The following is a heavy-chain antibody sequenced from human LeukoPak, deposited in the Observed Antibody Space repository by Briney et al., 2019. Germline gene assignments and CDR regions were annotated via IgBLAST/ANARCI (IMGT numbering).Heavy chain of an antibody. D-gene: IGHD5-18*01. Sequence: SQTLSLTCTVSGGSISSGGYYWSWIRQHPGKGLEWIGYIYYSGSTYYNPSLKSRVTISVDTSKNQFSLKLSSVTAADTAVYYCGRHSYGYGMDVWGQGTTVTVSS. J-gene: IGHJ6*02. CDR3: GRHSYGYGMDV. V-gene: IGHV4-31*03. CDR1: GGSISSGGYY. CDR2: IYYSGST.